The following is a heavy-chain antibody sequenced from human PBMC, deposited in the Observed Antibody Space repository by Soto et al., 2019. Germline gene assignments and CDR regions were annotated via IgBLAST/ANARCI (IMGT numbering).Heavy chain of an antibody. Sequence: GGSLRLSCAASGFTFSSYAMHWVRQAPGKGLEWVAVISYDGSNKYYADSVKGRFTISRDNSKNTLYLQMNSLRAEDTAVYYCARDMSEYYDSSGYSELDYWGQGTLVTVSS. CDR3: ARDMSEYYDSSGYSELDY. D-gene: IGHD3-22*01. CDR2: ISYDGSNK. V-gene: IGHV3-30-3*01. J-gene: IGHJ4*02. CDR1: GFTFSSYA.